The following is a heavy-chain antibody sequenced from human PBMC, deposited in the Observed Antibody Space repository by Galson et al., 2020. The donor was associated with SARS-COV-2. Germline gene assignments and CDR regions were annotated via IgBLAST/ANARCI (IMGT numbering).Heavy chain of an antibody. CDR3: AGESRLDLYFDY. J-gene: IGHJ4*02. D-gene: IGHD3-3*01. Sequence: SQTLSLTCAVSGGSISSGSYYWSWIRQPAGKGLEWIGRIYANGGTNYNPSLKSRVAISVDTSKNQFSLNLKSVTAADTAVYYCAGESRLDLYFDYWGQGALVTVSS. CDR1: GGSISSGSYY. V-gene: IGHV4-61*02. CDR2: IYANGGT.